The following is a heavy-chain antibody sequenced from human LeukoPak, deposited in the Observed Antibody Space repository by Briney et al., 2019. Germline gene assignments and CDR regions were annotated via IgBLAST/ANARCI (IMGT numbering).Heavy chain of an antibody. D-gene: IGHD3-10*02. CDR3: ATWGPVFGELSNLYYYYYMDV. CDR2: IKQDGSEK. Sequence: PGGSLRLSCAASGFTFSSYWMSWVRQAPRKGLEWVANIKQDGSEKYYVDSVKGRFTISRDNAKNSLYLQMNSLRAEDTAVYYCATWGPVFGELSNLYYYYYMDVWGKGTMVTISS. CDR1: GFTFSSYW. J-gene: IGHJ6*03. V-gene: IGHV3-7*01.